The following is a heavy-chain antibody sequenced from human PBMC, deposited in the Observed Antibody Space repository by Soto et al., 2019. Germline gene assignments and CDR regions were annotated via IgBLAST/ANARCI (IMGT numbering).Heavy chain of an antibody. V-gene: IGHV1-24*01. Sequence: ASVKVSCKVSGYTLTELSMHWVRQAPGKGLEWMGGFDPEDGETIYAQKFQGRVTMTEDTSTDTAYMELSSLRSEDTAVYYCATKEENCSSTSCRFYYCMDVWGKGTTVTVSS. CDR2: FDPEDGET. CDR3: ATKEENCSSTSCRFYYCMDV. CDR1: GYTLTELS. D-gene: IGHD2-2*01. J-gene: IGHJ6*03.